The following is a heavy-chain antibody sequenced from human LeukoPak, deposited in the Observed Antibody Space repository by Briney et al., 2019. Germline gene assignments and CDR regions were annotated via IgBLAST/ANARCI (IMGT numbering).Heavy chain of an antibody. CDR1: GFTFSSYW. CDR2: INSDGSST. J-gene: IGHJ5*02. CDR3: ARSGEVRGINWFDP. Sequence: QSGGSLRLSCAASGFTFSSYWMHWVRQAPGKGLVWVSRINSDGSSTSYADSVKGRFTISRDNAKNSLYLQMNSLRAEDTAVYYCARSGEVRGINWFDPWGQGTLVTVSS. D-gene: IGHD3-10*01. V-gene: IGHV3-74*01.